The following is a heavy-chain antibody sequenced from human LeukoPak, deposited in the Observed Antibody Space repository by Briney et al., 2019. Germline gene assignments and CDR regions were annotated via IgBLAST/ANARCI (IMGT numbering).Heavy chain of an antibody. V-gene: IGHV4-34*01. CDR1: GGSFSGYY. CDR3: ARARPLITMVRGVISH. Sequence: PSETLSLTCAVYGGSFSGYYWSWIRQPPGKGLEWIGEINHSGSTNYNPSLKSRVTISVDTSKNQFSLKLSSVTAADTAVYYCARARPLITMVRGVISHWGQGTLVTVSS. J-gene: IGHJ4*02. CDR2: INHSGST. D-gene: IGHD3-10*01.